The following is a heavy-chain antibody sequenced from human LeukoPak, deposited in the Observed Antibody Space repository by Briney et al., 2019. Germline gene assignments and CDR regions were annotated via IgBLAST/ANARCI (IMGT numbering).Heavy chain of an antibody. V-gene: IGHV3-30*04. CDR1: GYTFNSYA. CDR3: AKAYDRSGYYHFDY. D-gene: IGHD3-22*01. Sequence: HPGGSLRLSCAASGYTFNSYAMHWVRQAPGKGLEGVAVISYDGSNKYYADSVKGRFTISRDNYKNTLYLQMNSLRAEDTAVYHCAKAYDRSGYYHFDYWGQGTLVTVSS. CDR2: ISYDGSNK. J-gene: IGHJ4*02.